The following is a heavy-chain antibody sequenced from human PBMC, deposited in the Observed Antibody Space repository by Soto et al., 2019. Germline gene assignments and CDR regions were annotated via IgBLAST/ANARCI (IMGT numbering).Heavy chain of an antibody. Sequence: EVQLVESGGALVQPGGSLRVSCAASGFSVSNNYMSWVRQAPGKGLEWVAFIYSGGDTFYADSVKGRFSISRDKSRNTLYLQMNSLRVEDTAVYYCAVMWKWGQGTLVTVSS. CDR1: GFSVSNNY. CDR3: AVMWK. J-gene: IGHJ4*02. CDR2: IYSGGDT. D-gene: IGHD1-1*01. V-gene: IGHV3-66*01.